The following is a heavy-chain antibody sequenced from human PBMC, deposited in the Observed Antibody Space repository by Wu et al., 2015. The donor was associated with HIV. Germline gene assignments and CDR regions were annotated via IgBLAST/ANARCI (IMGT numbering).Heavy chain of an antibody. CDR2: INPDNGGT. CDR3: ARVAMQRSGFWGQKYYMDV. D-gene: IGHD3-16*01. J-gene: IGHJ6*03. CDR1: GYTFTGHY. Sequence: QVQLVQSGAEVKKPGASVKVSCKASGYTFTGHYIHWVRQAPGQGLEWMGWINPDNGGTNYAEKFQGSVTMTRTRPSATVYMGNEGEAESSDETRPSYYCARVAMQRSGFWGQKYYMDVWGKGNDGHRSP. V-gene: IGHV1-2*02.